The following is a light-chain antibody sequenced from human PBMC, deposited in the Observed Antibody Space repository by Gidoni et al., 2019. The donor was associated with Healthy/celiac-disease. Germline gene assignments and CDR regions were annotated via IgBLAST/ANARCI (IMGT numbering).Light chain of an antibody. V-gene: IGLV1-47*02. CDR2: SKN. CDR3: AAWDDSLSGYV. J-gene: IGLJ1*01. CDR1: SSNIGSNY. Sequence: QSVLTQPPSASGTPGQRVTITCSGSSSNIGSNYVYWYQQLPGTDPKLLIYSKNQRPSGVPDRFSGSKSGTSASLAISGLRSEDEADYDCAAWDDSLSGYVFGTGTKVTGL.